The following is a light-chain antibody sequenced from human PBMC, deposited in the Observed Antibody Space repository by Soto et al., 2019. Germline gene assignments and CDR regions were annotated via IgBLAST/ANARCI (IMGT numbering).Light chain of an antibody. J-gene: IGKJ1*01. CDR1: QSVRNW. CDR2: DSS. CDR3: QQYDGYSPQT. V-gene: IGKV1-5*01. Sequence: DAQMLQSPCTLCASVGDRVTISCRASQSVRNWLAWYQQKPARAPQLLLYDSSTFGPGVPSRFSGSGAATEYSLTINGRQPDDFAAFYCQQYDGYSPQTFGQGTKVDIK.